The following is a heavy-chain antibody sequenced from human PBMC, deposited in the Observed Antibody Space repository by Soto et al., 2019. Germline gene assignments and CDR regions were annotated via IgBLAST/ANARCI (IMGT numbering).Heavy chain of an antibody. CDR3: ARQAIVGATSSYYYYGMDV. CDR1: GYSFTSYW. Sequence: GESLKISCKGSGYSFTSYWIGWVRQMPGKGLEWMGIIYPGDSDTRYSPSFQGQVTISADKSISTAYLQWSSLKASDTAMYYCARQAIVGATSSYYYYGMDVWGQGTTVTVSS. J-gene: IGHJ6*02. CDR2: IYPGDSDT. V-gene: IGHV5-51*01. D-gene: IGHD1-26*01.